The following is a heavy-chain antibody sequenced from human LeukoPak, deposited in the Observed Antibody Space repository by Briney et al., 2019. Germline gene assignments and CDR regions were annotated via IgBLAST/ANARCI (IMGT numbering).Heavy chain of an antibody. J-gene: IGHJ4*02. CDR1: GYPFIGNY. CDR2: INPNSGGT. Sequence: ASVKVSCKASGYPFIGNYIHWVRQAPGQGLEWMGWINPNSGGTNYAQKFQGRVTMTRDTSISTAYMELSRLRSEDTAVYYCAREVFYDYGDPRRGPRFDYWGQGTLVTVSS. D-gene: IGHD4-17*01. V-gene: IGHV1-2*02. CDR3: AREVFYDYGDPRRGPRFDY.